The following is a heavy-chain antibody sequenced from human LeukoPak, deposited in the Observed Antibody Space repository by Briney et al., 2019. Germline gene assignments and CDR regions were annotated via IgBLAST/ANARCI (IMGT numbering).Heavy chain of an antibody. CDR3: ARYFGTTGTPNY. CDR2: IYYSGST. CDR1: GGSISSSSYY. Sequence: SETLSLTCTVSGGSISSSSYYWGWIRQPPGKGLEWIGSIYYSGSTYYNPSLKSRVTISVDTSKNQFSLKLSSVTAADTAVYYCARYFGTTGTPNYWGQGTLVTVSP. J-gene: IGHJ4*02. D-gene: IGHD1-1*01. V-gene: IGHV4-39*01.